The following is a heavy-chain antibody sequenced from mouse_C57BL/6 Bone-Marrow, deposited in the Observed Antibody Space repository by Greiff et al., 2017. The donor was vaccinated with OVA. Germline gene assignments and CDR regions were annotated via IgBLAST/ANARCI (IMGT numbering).Heavy chain of an antibody. V-gene: IGHV1-81*01. CDR2: IYPRSGNT. Sequence: QVQLQQPGAELVKPGASVKLSCKASGYTFTSYWMHWVKQRPGRGLEWIGEIYPRSGNTYYNEKFKGKATLTADKSSSTAYMELRSLTSEDSAVYFCARSGNFYWGQGTTLTVSS. CDR3: ARSGNFY. CDR1: GYTFTSYW. J-gene: IGHJ2*01. D-gene: IGHD2-1*01.